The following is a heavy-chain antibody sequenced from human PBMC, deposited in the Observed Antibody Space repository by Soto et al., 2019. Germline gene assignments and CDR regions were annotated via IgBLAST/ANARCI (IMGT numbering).Heavy chain of an antibody. J-gene: IGHJ5*02. CDR3: ASGGSSNWFDP. V-gene: IGHV4-30-4*01. CDR1: SGSISSADYY. Sequence: VQLQESGPGLVKPSQTLSLTCTVSSGSISSADYYWSWIRQPPGKGLEWIGYIYYTGSAYYNPSLKSRVNMSVDTSKNQFSLKVTSVTAADTAVYYCASGGSSNWFDPWGQGTLVTVSS. D-gene: IGHD1-26*01. CDR2: IYYTGSA.